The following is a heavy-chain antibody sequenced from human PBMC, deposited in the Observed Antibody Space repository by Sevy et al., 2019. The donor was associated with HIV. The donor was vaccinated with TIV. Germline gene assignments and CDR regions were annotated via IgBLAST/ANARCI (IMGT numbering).Heavy chain of an antibody. CDR1: GFSVSSNY. Sequence: GGSLRLSCAASGFSVSSNYMSWVRQAPGKGLEWVSLIYSSGRTYYGDSVKGRVTISRDDSKNTLYLQMNSVRAEDTALYYCTRVHSGGYPFDYWGQGSLVTVSS. CDR2: IYSSGRT. V-gene: IGHV3-53*01. J-gene: IGHJ4*02. CDR3: TRVHSGGYPFDY. D-gene: IGHD3-22*01.